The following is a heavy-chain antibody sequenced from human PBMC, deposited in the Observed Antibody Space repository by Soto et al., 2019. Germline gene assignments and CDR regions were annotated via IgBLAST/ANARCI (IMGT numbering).Heavy chain of an antibody. Sequence: GAAVKVSCKASGYTFTSYYMHWVRQAPGQGLEWMGIINPSGGSTSYAQKFQGRVTMTRDTSTSTVYMELSSLRSEDTAVYYCAILGGIFGVATGFDLGYWGQGTMVTVSS. CDR1: GYTFTSYY. V-gene: IGHV1-46*01. CDR3: AILGGIFGVATGFDLGY. D-gene: IGHD3-3*01. J-gene: IGHJ4*02. CDR2: INPSGGST.